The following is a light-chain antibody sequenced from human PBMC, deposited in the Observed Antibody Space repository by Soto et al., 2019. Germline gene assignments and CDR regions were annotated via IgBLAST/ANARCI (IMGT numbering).Light chain of an antibody. CDR1: SSDVGSYNL. J-gene: IGLJ1*01. V-gene: IGLV2-23*01. Sequence: QSLLTQSASVSGSPGQSITISCTGTSSDVGSYNLVSWYQQHPGKAPKLMIYEGSKRPSGVSNRFSGSKSGNTASLTISGLQAEDEADYYCCSYAGSSTLNYVFGTGTKVTVL. CDR3: CSYAGSSTLNYV. CDR2: EGS.